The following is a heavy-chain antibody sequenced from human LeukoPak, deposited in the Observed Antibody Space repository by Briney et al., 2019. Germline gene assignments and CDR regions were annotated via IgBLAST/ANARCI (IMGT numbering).Heavy chain of an antibody. CDR2: IDPSDSYT. CDR3: ARHYRYYYDSSDYYYGASGAFDI. Sequence: RPGESLKISCKGSGYSFTNYWISWVRQMPGKGLEWMGRIDPSDSYTNYSPSSQGHVTISADKSISTAYLQWSSLKASDTAMYYCARHYRYYYDSSDYYYGASGAFDIWGQGTMVTVSS. D-gene: IGHD3-22*01. J-gene: IGHJ3*02. CDR1: GYSFTNYW. V-gene: IGHV5-10-1*01.